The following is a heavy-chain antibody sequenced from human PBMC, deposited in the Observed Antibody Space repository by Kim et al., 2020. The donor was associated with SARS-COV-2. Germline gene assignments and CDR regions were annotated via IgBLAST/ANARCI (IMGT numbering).Heavy chain of an antibody. J-gene: IGHJ5*02. CDR1: GVSISSSSYY. Sequence: SETLSLTCTVSGVSISSSSYYWGWIRQPPGKGLEWIGSIYYSGSTYYNPSLKSRVTISVDTSKNQFSLKLSSVTAADTAVYYCARVRREYDSSGSQKDNWFDPWGQGTLVTVSS. CDR2: IYYSGST. D-gene: IGHD3-22*01. CDR3: ARVRREYDSSGSQKDNWFDP. V-gene: IGHV4-39*07.